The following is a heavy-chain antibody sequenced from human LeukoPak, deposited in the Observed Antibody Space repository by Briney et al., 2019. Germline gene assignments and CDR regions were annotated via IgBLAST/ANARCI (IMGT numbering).Heavy chain of an antibody. CDR2: INQDGSVK. CDR1: GFTVSGYW. CDR3: ASHSYGYNH. D-gene: IGHD3-16*01. Sequence: GGSLRLSCAASGFTVSGYWMSWVRQPLGRGLEWVANINQDGSVKYYVDSVKGRFTLSRDNARNSLYLQMNSLRAEDTAVYYCASHSYGYNHWGQGTLVIVSS. J-gene: IGHJ5*02. V-gene: IGHV3-7*01.